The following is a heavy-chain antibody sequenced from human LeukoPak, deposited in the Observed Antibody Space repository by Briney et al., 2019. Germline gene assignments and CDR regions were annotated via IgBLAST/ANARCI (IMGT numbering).Heavy chain of an antibody. D-gene: IGHD4-23*01. V-gene: IGHV4-4*07. Sequence: PSETLSLTCTVSGGSISSYYWSWIRQPAGKGLEWIGRIYTSGSTNYNPSLKSRVTMSVDTSKNQFSLKLSSVTAADTAVYYCARDGISVVTPDYYYGMDVWGQGTTVTVSS. CDR1: GGSISSYY. CDR3: ARDGISVVTPDYYYGMDV. J-gene: IGHJ6*02. CDR2: IYTSGST.